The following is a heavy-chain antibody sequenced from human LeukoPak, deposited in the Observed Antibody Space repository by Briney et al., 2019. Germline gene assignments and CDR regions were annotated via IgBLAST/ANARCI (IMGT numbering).Heavy chain of an antibody. CDR1: GGSISSGDYY. CDR2: IYYSGST. Sequence: PSETLSLTCTVSGGSISSGDYYWSWIRQPPGKGLEWIGYIYYSGSTYYNPSLKSRVTISVDTSKNQFSLKLSSVTAADTAVYYCAREGASWGRWFDPWGQGTLVTVSS. J-gene: IGHJ5*02. CDR3: AREGASWGRWFDP. D-gene: IGHD7-27*01. V-gene: IGHV4-30-4*08.